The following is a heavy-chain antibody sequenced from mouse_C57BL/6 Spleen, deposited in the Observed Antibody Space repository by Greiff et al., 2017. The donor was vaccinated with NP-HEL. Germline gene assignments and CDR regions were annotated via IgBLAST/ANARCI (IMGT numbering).Heavy chain of an antibody. Sequence: EVQLQESGPVLVKPGASVKMSCKASGYTFTDYYMNWVKQSHGKSLEWIGVINPYNGGTSYNQKFKGKATLTVDKSSSTAYMELNSLTSEDSAVYYCARTTDYYGSSYRYWYFDVWGTGTTVTVSS. V-gene: IGHV1-19*01. CDR3: ARTTDYYGSSYRYWYFDV. J-gene: IGHJ1*03. CDR1: GYTFTDYY. D-gene: IGHD1-1*01. CDR2: INPYNGGT.